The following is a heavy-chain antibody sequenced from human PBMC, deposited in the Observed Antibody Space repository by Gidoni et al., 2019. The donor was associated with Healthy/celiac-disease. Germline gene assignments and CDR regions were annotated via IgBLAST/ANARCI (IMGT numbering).Heavy chain of an antibody. V-gene: IGHV4-38-2*01. J-gene: IGHJ4*02. CDR3: ARVGLRGLSY. Sequence: VQLQESGPGLVKPSETLSPTCAVSGYSISSGYYWGWIRQPPGKGLEWIGSIYHSGSTYYNPSLKSRVTISVDTSKNQFSLKLSSVTAADTAVYYCARVGLRGLSYWGQGTLVTVSS. CDR1: GYSISSGYY. CDR2: IYHSGST. D-gene: IGHD3-10*01.